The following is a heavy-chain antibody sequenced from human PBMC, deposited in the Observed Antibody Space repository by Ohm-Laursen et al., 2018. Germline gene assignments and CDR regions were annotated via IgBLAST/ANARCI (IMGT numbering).Heavy chain of an antibody. Sequence: GASVKVSCNASGYTFTGYYMHWVRQAPGQGLEWMGWINPNSGGTNYAQKFQGRVTMTRDTSISTAYMELSRLRPDDTAVYYCARGFTLTYYGGADFDYWGQGTLVTVSS. CDR1: GYTFTGYY. D-gene: IGHD3-10*01. CDR3: ARGFTLTYYGGADFDY. V-gene: IGHV1-2*02. J-gene: IGHJ4*02. CDR2: INPNSGGT.